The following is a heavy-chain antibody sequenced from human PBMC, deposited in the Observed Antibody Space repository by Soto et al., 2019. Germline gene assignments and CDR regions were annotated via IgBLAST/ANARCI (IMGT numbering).Heavy chain of an antibody. V-gene: IGHV1-69*13. J-gene: IGHJ4*02. Sequence: ASVKVSCKASGGTFSSYAISWVRQAPGQGLEWMGGIIPIFGTANYAQKFQGRVTITADESTSTAYMELSSLRSEDTAVYYCAISYGYNPTDDYWGQGTLVTVSS. CDR3: AISYGYNPTDDY. CDR2: IIPIFGTA. CDR1: GGTFSSYA. D-gene: IGHD5-12*01.